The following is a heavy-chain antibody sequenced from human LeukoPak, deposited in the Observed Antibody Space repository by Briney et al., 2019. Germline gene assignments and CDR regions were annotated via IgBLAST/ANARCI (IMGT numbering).Heavy chain of an antibody. J-gene: IGHJ4*02. Sequence: ASVKVSCKASGYTFTGYYMHWVRQAPGQGLEWMGWINPNSGGTNYAQKFQGRVTMTRDTSISTAYMELSRLRSDDTAVYYCARVRVIVVVPAADYWGQGTPVTVSS. D-gene: IGHD2-2*01. CDR2: INPNSGGT. V-gene: IGHV1-2*02. CDR1: GYTFTGYY. CDR3: ARVRVIVVVPAADY.